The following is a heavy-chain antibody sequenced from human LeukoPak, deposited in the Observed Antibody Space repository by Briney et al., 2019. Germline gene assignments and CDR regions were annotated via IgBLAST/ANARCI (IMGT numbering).Heavy chain of an antibody. J-gene: IGHJ4*02. D-gene: IGHD2-2*01. V-gene: IGHV1-2*02. CDR3: ARANFLYCSSSTCLFDY. CDR1: GYTFTDYY. Sequence: ASVKVSCKASGYTFTDYYMHWVRQAPGQGFEWRGWINPNDGDTNYAQKFQGRVTMTRDTSISTAHMEVSRLRSDDTAVYYCARANFLYCSSSTCLFDYWGQGTLVTVSS. CDR2: INPNDGDT.